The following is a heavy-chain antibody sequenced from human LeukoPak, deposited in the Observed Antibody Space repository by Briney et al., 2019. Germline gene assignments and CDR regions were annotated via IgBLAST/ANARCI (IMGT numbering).Heavy chain of an antibody. Sequence: SQTLSLTCAISGDSVSSNSAAWNWIRQSPSRGLEWLGRTYYRSKWYNDYAVSVKSRITINPDTSKNQFSLQLNSVTPEDTAVYYCARIHCLPHQYYYGSGSYYNKDYYYGMDVWGQGTTVTVSS. V-gene: IGHV6-1*01. CDR2: TYYRSKWYN. CDR1: GDSVSSNSAA. D-gene: IGHD3-10*01. J-gene: IGHJ6*02. CDR3: ARIHCLPHQYYYGSGSYYNKDYYYGMDV.